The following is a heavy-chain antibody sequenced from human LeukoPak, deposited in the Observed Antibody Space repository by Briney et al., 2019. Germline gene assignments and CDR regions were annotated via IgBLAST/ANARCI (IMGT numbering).Heavy chain of an antibody. V-gene: IGHV3-21*01. CDR1: GFTFSDYS. Sequence: PGGSLRLSRAASGFTFSDYSMNWVRQAPGKGLEWVSSISASSNYIYYADSVKGRFTISRDNAKNSLYLQMSSLRAEDTAVYYCARDASTRCYLCEVDYWGQGTLVTVSS. J-gene: IGHJ4*02. CDR3: ARDASTRCYLCEVDY. CDR2: ISASSNYI. D-gene: IGHD2-2*01.